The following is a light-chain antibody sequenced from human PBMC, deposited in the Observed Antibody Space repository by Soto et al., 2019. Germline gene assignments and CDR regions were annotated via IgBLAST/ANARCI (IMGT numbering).Light chain of an antibody. Sequence: EIVLTQSPGTLSLSPGEGATLSCRASQSVSSTYLAWYQQKPGQAPMLLIYGASSRATGIPDRFSGSGSGTEFTLSISRLESEDFAGYYCQQYGSLPRTFGQGTKLEIK. J-gene: IGKJ2*01. CDR3: QQYGSLPRT. CDR2: GAS. V-gene: IGKV3-20*01. CDR1: QSVSSTY.